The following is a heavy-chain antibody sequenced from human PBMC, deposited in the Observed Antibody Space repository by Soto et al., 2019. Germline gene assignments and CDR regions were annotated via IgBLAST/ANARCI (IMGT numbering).Heavy chain of an antibody. Sequence: QVQLVQSGAEVKKPGASVKVSCKASGYTFTGYYMHWVRQAPGQGLEWMGWINPNSGGTNYAQKFQGRVTMTRDTSIRTAYMELSRLRSEDTAVYYCARSRLYIVLMVYARPSRPSRGNWFDPWGQGTLVTVSS. J-gene: IGHJ5*02. CDR1: GYTFTGYY. CDR3: ARSRLYIVLMVYARPSRPSRGNWFDP. CDR2: INPNSGGT. V-gene: IGHV1-2*02. D-gene: IGHD2-8*01.